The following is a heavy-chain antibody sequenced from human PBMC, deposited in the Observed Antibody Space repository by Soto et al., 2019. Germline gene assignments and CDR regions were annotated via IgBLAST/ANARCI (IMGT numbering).Heavy chain of an antibody. V-gene: IGHV4-34*01. Sequence: SETLSLTCAVYGGSFSGYYWSWIRQPPGKGLEWIGEINHSGSTNYNPSLKSRVTISVDTSKNQFSLKLSSVTAADTAVYYCARSPHITIFGVVPYRIPYSFFDYWGQGTLVTVS. D-gene: IGHD3-3*01. CDR1: GGSFSGYY. CDR2: INHSGST. J-gene: IGHJ4*02. CDR3: ARSPHITIFGVVPYRIPYSFFDY.